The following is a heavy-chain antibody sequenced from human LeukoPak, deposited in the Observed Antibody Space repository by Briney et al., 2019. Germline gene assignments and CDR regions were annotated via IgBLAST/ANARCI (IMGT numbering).Heavy chain of an antibody. V-gene: IGHV1-69*04. Sequence: GASVEVSCKASGGTFSSYAISWVRQAPGQGLEWMGRIIPIFGIANYAQKFQGRVTITADKSTSTAYMELSSLRSEDTAVYYCASATGYSSSWRPDLYFDYWGQGTLVTVSS. CDR1: GGTFSSYA. CDR3: ASATGYSSSWRPDLYFDY. CDR2: IIPIFGIA. D-gene: IGHD6-13*01. J-gene: IGHJ4*02.